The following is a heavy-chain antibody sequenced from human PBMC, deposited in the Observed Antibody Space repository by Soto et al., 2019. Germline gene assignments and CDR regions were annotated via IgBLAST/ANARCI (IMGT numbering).Heavy chain of an antibody. Sequence: SGPTLVNPTQTLTLTCTFSGFSLSTSGVGVGWIRQPPGKALEWLALIYWDDDKRYSPSLKSRLTITKDTSKNQVVLTMTNMDPVDTATYYCAHSGAYYYDSSGYYFDYWGQGTLVTVSS. CDR1: GFSLSTSGVG. CDR3: AHSGAYYYDSSGYYFDY. CDR2: IYWDDDK. V-gene: IGHV2-5*02. J-gene: IGHJ4*02. D-gene: IGHD3-22*01.